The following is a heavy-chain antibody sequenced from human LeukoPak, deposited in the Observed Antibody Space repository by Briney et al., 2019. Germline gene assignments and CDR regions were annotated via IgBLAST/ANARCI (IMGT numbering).Heavy chain of an antibody. CDR2: IYTGGTV. D-gene: IGHD3-10*01. CDR1: GFNVNRNY. Sequence: GGSLRLSCTLSGFNVNRNYMGWVRQAPGKGLERVSVIYTGGTVHYADSVKGRFTISRDDSKNTLYLQMSHLRAEDTAVYYCARASTKSPLRFVLLFDHWGQGTLVTVSS. J-gene: IGHJ4*02. V-gene: IGHV3-53*01. CDR3: ARASTKSPLRFVLLFDH.